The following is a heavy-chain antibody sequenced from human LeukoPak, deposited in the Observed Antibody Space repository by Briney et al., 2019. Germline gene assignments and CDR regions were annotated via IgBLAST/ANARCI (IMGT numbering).Heavy chain of an antibody. CDR2: ISSSSSYI. CDR3: ARVGGVYYDSSGYSPLDY. CDR1: GFTFISYS. V-gene: IGHV3-21*01. J-gene: IGHJ4*02. Sequence: PGGSLRLSCAASGFTFISYSMNWVRQAPGKGLEWVSSISSSSSYIYYADSVKGRFTISRDNAKNSLYLQMNSLRAEDTAVYYCARVGGVYYDSSGYSPLDYWGQGTLVTVSS. D-gene: IGHD3-22*01.